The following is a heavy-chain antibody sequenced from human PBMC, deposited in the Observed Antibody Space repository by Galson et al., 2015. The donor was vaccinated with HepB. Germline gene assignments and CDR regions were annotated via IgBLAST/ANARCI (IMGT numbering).Heavy chain of an antibody. CDR3: ARTLVVPAAILYYYGMDV. J-gene: IGHJ6*02. D-gene: IGHD2-2*01. Sequence: SCKASGYTFTSYYMHWVRQAPGQGLEWMGIINPSGGSTSYAQKFQGRVTMTRDTSTSTVYMELSSLRSEDTAVYYCARTLVVPAAILYYYGMDVWGQGTTVTVSS. CDR1: GYTFTSYY. CDR2: INPSGGST. V-gene: IGHV1-46*01.